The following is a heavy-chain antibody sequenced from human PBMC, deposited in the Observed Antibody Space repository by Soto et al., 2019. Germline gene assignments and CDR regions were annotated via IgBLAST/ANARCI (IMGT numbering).Heavy chain of an antibody. CDR3: VRLIGNSWLDF. Sequence: PSQTLSLTCAISGDSVSSSSVTWNWIRQSPSRGLEWLGRTYYRSKWYYDYALSVKSRITINPDTSNNQLSLQLNSVTPDDTAVYFCVRLIGNSWLDFWGQGTLVTGSS. CDR2: TYYRSKWYY. CDR1: GDSVSSSSVT. D-gene: IGHD3-16*01. V-gene: IGHV6-1*01. J-gene: IGHJ5*01.